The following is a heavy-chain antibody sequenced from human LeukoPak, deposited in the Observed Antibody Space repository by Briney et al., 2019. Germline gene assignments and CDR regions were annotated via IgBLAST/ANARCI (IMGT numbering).Heavy chain of an antibody. D-gene: IGHD6-25*01. CDR2: IHDDGRT. Sequence: SETLSLTCSVSGGSMSDSITWGWVRQPPGKGLEWLANIHDDGRTAPNPSLRSRLTISQDRSRNQFSLKVSSVTAADTAFYYCAKVLTAAGLDLWGQGILVTVSS. CDR3: AKVLTAAGLDL. V-gene: IGHV4/OR15-8*01. J-gene: IGHJ5*02. CDR1: GGSMSDSIT.